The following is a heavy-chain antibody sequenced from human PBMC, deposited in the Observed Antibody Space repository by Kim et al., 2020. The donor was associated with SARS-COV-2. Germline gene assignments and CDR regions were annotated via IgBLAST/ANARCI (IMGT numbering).Heavy chain of an antibody. D-gene: IGHD2-15*01. Sequence: ASVKVPCKASGYTFTSYAMHWVRQAPGQRLEWMGWINAGNGNTKYSQKFQGRVTITRDTSASTAYMELSSLRSEDTAVYYCARDQCGGSCPFDYWGQGTLVTVSS. V-gene: IGHV1-3*01. CDR1: GYTFTSYA. CDR2: INAGNGNT. J-gene: IGHJ4*02. CDR3: ARDQCGGSCPFDY.